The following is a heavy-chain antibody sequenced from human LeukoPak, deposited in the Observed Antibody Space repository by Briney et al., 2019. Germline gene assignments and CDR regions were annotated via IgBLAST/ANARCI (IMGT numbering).Heavy chain of an antibody. Sequence: SETLSLTCTVSGGSVSSGSYYWSWIRQPPGKGLEWIGYIYHSGSTNYNPSLKSRVTISVDTSKNQFSLKLSSVTAADTAVYYCARAFCSGGSCYSVYWGQGTLVTVSS. J-gene: IGHJ4*02. V-gene: IGHV4-61*01. CDR1: GGSVSSGSYY. D-gene: IGHD2-15*01. CDR3: ARAFCSGGSCYSVY. CDR2: IYHSGST.